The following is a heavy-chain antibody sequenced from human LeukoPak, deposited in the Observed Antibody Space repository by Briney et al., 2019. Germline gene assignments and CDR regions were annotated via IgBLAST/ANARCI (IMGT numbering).Heavy chain of an antibody. CDR3: ARAPILYCSSTSCPLGY. D-gene: IGHD2-2*01. CDR1: GYTFTSYG. J-gene: IGHJ4*02. CDR2: IIPIFGTA. Sequence: SVKVSCKASGYTFTSYGISWVRQAPGQGLEWMGGIIPIFGTANYAQKFQGRVTITADESTSTAYMELSSLRSEDTAVYYCARAPILYCSSTSCPLGYWGQGTLVTVSS. V-gene: IGHV1-69*13.